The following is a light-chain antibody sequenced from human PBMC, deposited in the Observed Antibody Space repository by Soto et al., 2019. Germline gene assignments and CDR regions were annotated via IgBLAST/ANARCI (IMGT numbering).Light chain of an antibody. CDR2: LGS. V-gene: IGKV2-28*01. Sequence: DIVMTQSPLSLPVTTGEPASISCRSSQSLLHSNGYNYLDWYLQKPGQSPQLLIYLGSNRASGVPDRFIGGGSGTDMTLKISSVDAEDVGVYYCMQDLQTPFTFGPGTKVDIK. J-gene: IGKJ3*01. CDR3: MQDLQTPFT. CDR1: QSLLHSNGYNY.